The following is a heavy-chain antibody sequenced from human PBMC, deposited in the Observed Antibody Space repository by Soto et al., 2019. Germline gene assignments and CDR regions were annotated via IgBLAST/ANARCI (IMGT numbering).Heavy chain of an antibody. CDR1: WFNFSSYG. Sequence: GVSLILSCASSWFNFSSYGVHGVSKAPGKGLEWGAVISYDGSNKYYADSVKGRFTISRDNSKNTLYLQMNSLRAEDTALYYCAKEDFWSGYPEHPYYYYGMDVWGQGTTVTVS. V-gene: IGHV3-30*18. CDR2: ISYDGSNK. CDR3: AKEDFWSGYPEHPYYYYGMDV. J-gene: IGHJ6*02. D-gene: IGHD3-3*01.